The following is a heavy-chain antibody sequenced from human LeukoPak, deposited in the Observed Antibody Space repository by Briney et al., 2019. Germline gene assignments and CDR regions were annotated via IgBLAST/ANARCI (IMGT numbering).Heavy chain of an antibody. CDR3: AREWLAGKLFDY. CDR2: IIPIFGTA. V-gene: IGHV1-69*05. D-gene: IGHD6-19*01. CDR1: GGSFSSYA. Sequence: SVKVSCKASGGSFSSYAISWVRQAPGQGLEWMGGIIPIFGTANYAQKFQGRVTITTDESTSTAYMELSSLRSEDTAVYYCAREWLAGKLFDYWGQGTLVTVSS. J-gene: IGHJ4*02.